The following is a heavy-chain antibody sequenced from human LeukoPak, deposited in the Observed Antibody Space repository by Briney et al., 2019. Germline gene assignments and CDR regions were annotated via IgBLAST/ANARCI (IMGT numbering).Heavy chain of an antibody. CDR1: GFTFSSYA. V-gene: IGHV3-23*01. CDR3: AKDLERDIVVVVAAMVSDY. D-gene: IGHD2-15*01. CDR2: ISGSGGST. J-gene: IGHJ4*02. Sequence: SGGSLRFSCAASGFTFSSYAMSWVRQGPGKGLKWVSAISGSGGSTYYADSVKGRFTISRDNSKNPLYLQMNSLRAEDTAVYYCAKDLERDIVVVVAAMVSDYWGQGTLVTVSS.